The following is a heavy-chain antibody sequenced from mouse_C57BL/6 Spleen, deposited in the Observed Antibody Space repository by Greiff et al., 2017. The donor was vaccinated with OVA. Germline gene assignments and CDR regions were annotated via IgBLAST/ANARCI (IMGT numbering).Heavy chain of an antibody. Sequence: VQLQQSGPELVKPGASVKIPCKASGYTFTDYNMDWVKQSHGKSLEWIGDINPNNGGTIYNQKFKGKATLTVDKSSSTAYMELRSLTSEDTAVYYCARGGNYYGSSYVDYYAMDYWGQGTSVTVSS. CDR1: GYTFTDYN. CDR3: ARGGNYYGSSYVDYYAMDY. CDR2: INPNNGGT. J-gene: IGHJ4*01. D-gene: IGHD1-1*01. V-gene: IGHV1-18*01.